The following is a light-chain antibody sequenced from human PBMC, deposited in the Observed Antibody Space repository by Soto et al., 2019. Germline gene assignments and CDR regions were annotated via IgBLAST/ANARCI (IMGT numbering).Light chain of an antibody. J-gene: IGKJ4*01. Sequence: EIVLTQSPATLSLSPGERDTLSCRASQSVSSYLAWYQQKPGQAPRLLIYGASNRATGIPARFSGSGSGTDFTLTISSLEPEDFAVYYCQQRSNWPLTFGGGTKV. CDR2: GAS. CDR3: QQRSNWPLT. CDR1: QSVSSY. V-gene: IGKV3-11*01.